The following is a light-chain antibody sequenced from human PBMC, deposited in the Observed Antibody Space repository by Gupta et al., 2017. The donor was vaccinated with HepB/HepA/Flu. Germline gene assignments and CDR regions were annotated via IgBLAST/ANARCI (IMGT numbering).Light chain of an antibody. CDR2: GTT. J-gene: IGLJ1*01. CDR3: QSYDSSLSGPYYV. CDR1: SSNIGARSD. Sequence: QSVLTPPPSVSGAPGPRAPISCTRTSSNIGARSDVHWYQPLPGTAPKLLIYGTTSRPSGVPDRFSGSKSGTSASLAITGLQAEDEADYYCQSYDSSLSGPYYVFGTGTKVTVL. V-gene: IGLV1-40*01.